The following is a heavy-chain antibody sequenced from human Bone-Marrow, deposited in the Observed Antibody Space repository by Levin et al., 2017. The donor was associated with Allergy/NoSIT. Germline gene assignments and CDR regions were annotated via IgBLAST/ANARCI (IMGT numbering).Heavy chain of an antibody. J-gene: IGHJ4*02. CDR1: GFTFSGSA. D-gene: IGHD3-10*01. Sequence: ETLSLTCAASGFTFSGSAIHWVRQASGKGLEWVGRIRSKANSYATEYAASVKGRFTISRDDSKNTAYLQMNSLKTEDTAVYYCTRVVRGVISGLWGQGTLVTVSS. CDR2: IRSKANSYAT. V-gene: IGHV3-73*01. CDR3: TRVVRGVISGL.